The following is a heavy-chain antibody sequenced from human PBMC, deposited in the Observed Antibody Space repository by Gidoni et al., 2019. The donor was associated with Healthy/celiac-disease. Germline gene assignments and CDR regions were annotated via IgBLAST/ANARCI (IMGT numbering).Heavy chain of an antibody. CDR2: IYSGGST. Sequence: EVQLVESGGGLVQPGGSLRLSCAASGFTVSSHYMSWVRQAPGKGLEWVSVIYSGGSTYYADSVKGRFTISRDNSKNTLYLQMNSLRAEDTAVYYCARDPTYYYDSSGYLGMDVWGQGTTVTVSS. J-gene: IGHJ6*02. V-gene: IGHV3-66*01. CDR3: ARDPTYYYDSSGYLGMDV. D-gene: IGHD3-22*01. CDR1: GFTVSSHY.